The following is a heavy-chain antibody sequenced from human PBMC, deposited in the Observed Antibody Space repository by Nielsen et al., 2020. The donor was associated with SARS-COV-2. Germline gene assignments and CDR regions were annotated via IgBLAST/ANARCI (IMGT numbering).Heavy chain of an antibody. CDR2: ISYDGSNK. D-gene: IGHD3-10*01. CDR1: GFTFSRNG. V-gene: IGHV3-30*18. CDR3: AKGPLSGIYGMDV. J-gene: IGHJ6*02. Sequence: GGSLRLSCAASGFTFSRNGMHWVRQSPGKGLEWVAVISYDGSNKYYADSVKGRFTISRDNSKNTLYLQMNSLRAEDTAVYYCAKGPLSGIYGMDVWGQGTTVTVSS.